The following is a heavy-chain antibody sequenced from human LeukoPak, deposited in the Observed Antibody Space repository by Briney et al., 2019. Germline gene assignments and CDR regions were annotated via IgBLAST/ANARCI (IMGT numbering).Heavy chain of an antibody. J-gene: IGHJ4*02. CDR1: GYAFTSYA. CDR2: INTNTGNP. Sequence: GASVKVSCKASGYAFTSYAMNWVRQAPGQGLEWMGWINTNTGNPTYAQGFTGRFVFSLDTSVSTAYLQISSLKAEDTAVYYCAREMTTVNLVMRVNDYWGQGTLVTVSS. CDR3: AREMTTVNLVMRVNDY. D-gene: IGHD4-17*01. V-gene: IGHV7-4-1*02.